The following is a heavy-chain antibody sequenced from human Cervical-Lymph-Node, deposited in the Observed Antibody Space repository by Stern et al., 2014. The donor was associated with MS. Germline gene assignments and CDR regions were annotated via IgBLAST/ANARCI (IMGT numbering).Heavy chain of an antibody. CDR3: ARAKNYYGSGSFDY. CDR1: GFTFSSYS. V-gene: IGHV3-21*01. J-gene: IGHJ4*02. CDR2: ISSISSYI. D-gene: IGHD3-10*01. Sequence: EGHLVESGGGLVKPGGSLRLSCAASGFTFSSYSMNWVRQAPGKGLEWVSSISSISSYIYYADSVKGRFTISRDNAKNSLYLQMNSLRAEDTAVYYCARAKNYYGSGSFDYWGQGTLVTVSS.